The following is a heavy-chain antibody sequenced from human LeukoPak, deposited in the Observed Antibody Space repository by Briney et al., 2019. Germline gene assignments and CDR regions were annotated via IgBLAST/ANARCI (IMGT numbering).Heavy chain of an antibody. Sequence: SETLSLTCAVSGYSISSGYFWGWIRLPPGKGLEWIASIYHSGSTYYNPSLKSRVTISVDTSLNQFSLKPSSVTAADTAVYYCARTQSSGIVGATTQFDYWGQGTLVTVSS. CDR3: ARTQSSGIVGATTQFDY. CDR1: GYSISSGYF. V-gene: IGHV4-38-2*01. CDR2: IYHSGST. D-gene: IGHD1-26*01. J-gene: IGHJ4*02.